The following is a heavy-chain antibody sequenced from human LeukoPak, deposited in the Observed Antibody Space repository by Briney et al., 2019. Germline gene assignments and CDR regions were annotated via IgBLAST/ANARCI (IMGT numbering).Heavy chain of an antibody. V-gene: IGHV3-73*01. CDR3: TRTPDFWSGNSD. D-gene: IGHD3-3*01. Sequence: GGSLRLSCAASGFTFSDSNMHWVRQASVKGLEWVGRIRSRADNYATAYGASVTGRFTISRDDSKNTAYLQMNSLKTEDTAVFYCTRTPDFWSGNSDWGQGTLVTVSS. J-gene: IGHJ4*02. CDR2: IRSRADNYAT. CDR1: GFTFSDSN.